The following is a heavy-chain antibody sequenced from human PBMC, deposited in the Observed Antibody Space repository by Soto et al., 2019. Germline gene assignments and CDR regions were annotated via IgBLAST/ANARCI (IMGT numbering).Heavy chain of an antibody. D-gene: IGHD3-3*01. V-gene: IGHV3-30-3*01. CDR1: GFTFSSYA. J-gene: IGHJ6*02. CDR3: ARGGLYDFWSGYRDYGMDV. Sequence: GGSLRLSCAASGFTFSSYAMHWVRQAPSKGLEWVAVISYDGSNKYYADSVKGRFTISRDNSKNTLYLQMNSLRAEDTAVYYCARGGLYDFWSGYRDYGMDVWGQGTTVTVSS. CDR2: ISYDGSNK.